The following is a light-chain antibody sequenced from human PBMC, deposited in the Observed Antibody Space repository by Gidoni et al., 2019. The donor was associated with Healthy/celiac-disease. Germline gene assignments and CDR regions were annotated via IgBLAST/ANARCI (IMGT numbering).Light chain of an antibody. CDR2: LGS. CDR1: QSLLDSNVYNY. J-gene: IGKJ2*03. V-gene: IGKV2-28*01. Sequence: DIVMTQSPLSLPVTPGEPASISCRSSQSLLDSNVYNYLDWYLQKPGQSPQLLIYLGSNRASGVPDRFSGSGSGTDFTLKISRVEAEDVGVYYCMQALQTPYSFGQGTKLEIK. CDR3: MQALQTPYS.